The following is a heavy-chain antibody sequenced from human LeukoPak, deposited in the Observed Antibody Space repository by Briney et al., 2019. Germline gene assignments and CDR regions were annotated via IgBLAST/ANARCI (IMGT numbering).Heavy chain of an antibody. CDR1: GGSFSGYY. J-gene: IGHJ5*02. CDR3: ARSPTEYGDYFWFDP. V-gene: IGHV4-34*01. CDR2: INHSGST. D-gene: IGHD4-17*01. Sequence: SETLSLTCAVYGGSFSGYYWSWIRQPPGKGLEWIGEINHSGSTNYNTSLKSRVTISVDTSKNQFSLKLSSVTAADTAVYYCARSPTEYGDYFWFDPWGQGTLVTVSS.